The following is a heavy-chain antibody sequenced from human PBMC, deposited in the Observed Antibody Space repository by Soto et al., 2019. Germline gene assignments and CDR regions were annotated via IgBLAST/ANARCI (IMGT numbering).Heavy chain of an antibody. Sequence: SATLSLTCAVYGGSFSGYYWSWIRQPPGKGLEWIGEINHSGSTNYNPSLKSRVTISVDTSKNQFSLKLSSVTAADTAVYYCARGYDYGMYYFDYCGQGTLVTVYS. D-gene: IGHD3-16*01. CDR2: INHSGST. J-gene: IGHJ4*02. CDR1: GGSFSGYY. CDR3: ARGYDYGMYYFDY. V-gene: IGHV4-34*01.